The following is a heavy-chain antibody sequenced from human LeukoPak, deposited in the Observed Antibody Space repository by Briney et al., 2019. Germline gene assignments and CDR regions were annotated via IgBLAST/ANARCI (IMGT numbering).Heavy chain of an antibody. D-gene: IGHD3-9*01. Sequence: PSETLSLTCNVSGDSTSSRSYYWGWIRQPPGKGLEWIGSIYFSGSAHYNPSLKSRVTIFVDRSKNQFSLEVRSVTAADTAVYFCARLGDLLTGYYFESWGQGTLVTVSS. J-gene: IGHJ4*02. CDR1: GDSTSSRSYY. V-gene: IGHV4-39*01. CDR3: ARLGDLLTGYYFES. CDR2: IYFSGSA.